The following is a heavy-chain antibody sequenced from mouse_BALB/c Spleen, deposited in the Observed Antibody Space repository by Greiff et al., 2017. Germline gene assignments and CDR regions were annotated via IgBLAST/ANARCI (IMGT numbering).Heavy chain of an antibody. CDR1: GDSITSGY. D-gene: IGHD1-1*01. J-gene: IGHJ2*01. CDR3: ASTGGSSPYYFDY. V-gene: IGHV3-8*02. CDR2: ISYSGST. Sequence: VQLQQSGPSLVKPSQTLSLTCSVTGDSITSGYWNWIRKFPGNKLEYMGYISYSGSTYYNPSLKSRISITRDTSKNQYYLQLNSVTTEDTATYYCASTGGSSPYYFDYWGQGTTLTVSS.